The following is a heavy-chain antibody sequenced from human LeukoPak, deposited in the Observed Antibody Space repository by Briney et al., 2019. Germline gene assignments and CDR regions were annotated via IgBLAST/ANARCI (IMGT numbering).Heavy chain of an antibody. CDR1: VFSFRSYA. CDR3: AKDRGYTGYDSGGIDF. CDR2: ISYGDGTA. D-gene: IGHD5-12*01. J-gene: IGHJ4*02. V-gene: IGHV3-23*01. Sequence: GGSLRLSCAASVFSFRSYAMNWVPESPEEGLEGVSSISYGDGTAFYAGSVKGRFTVSRDNSRSTLYLQMVSLRAEDTAVYYCAKDRGYTGYDSGGIDFWGQGTLVTVSS.